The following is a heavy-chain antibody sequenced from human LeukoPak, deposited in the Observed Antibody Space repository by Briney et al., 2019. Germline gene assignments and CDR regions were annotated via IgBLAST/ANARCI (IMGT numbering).Heavy chain of an antibody. CDR2: IKQDGSEK. V-gene: IGHV3-7*01. Sequence: GGSLRLSCAASGFTFSSYWMSWVRQAPGKGLEWVANIKQDGSEKYYVDSVEGRFTISRDNAKNSLYLQMNSLRAEDTAVYYCARALGFYYDSSGFDYWGQGTLVTVSS. J-gene: IGHJ4*02. D-gene: IGHD3-22*01. CDR3: ARALGFYYDSSGFDY. CDR1: GFTFSSYW.